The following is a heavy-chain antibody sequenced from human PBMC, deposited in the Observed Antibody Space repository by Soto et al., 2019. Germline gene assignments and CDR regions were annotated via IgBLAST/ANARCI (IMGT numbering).Heavy chain of an antibody. Sequence: ASVKVSCKASGYTFTSYDINWVRQATGQGLEWMGWMNPNSGNTGYARKFQGRVTMTRNTSISTAYMELSSLRSEDTAVYYCARANYDILTGRGFDPWGQGTLVTVSS. CDR1: GYTFTSYD. CDR2: MNPNSGNT. V-gene: IGHV1-8*01. J-gene: IGHJ5*02. CDR3: ARANYDILTGRGFDP. D-gene: IGHD3-9*01.